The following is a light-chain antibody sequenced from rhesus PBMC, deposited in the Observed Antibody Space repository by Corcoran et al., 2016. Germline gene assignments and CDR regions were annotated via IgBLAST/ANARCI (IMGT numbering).Light chain of an antibody. V-gene: IGKV1-74*01. J-gene: IGKJ2*01. CDR2: KAS. Sequence: DIQMTQSPSSLSASVGDRVTITCRASENVNNYLNWYQQKPGKSPKLLIYKASTLQSGVPSMFSGSGSGTDYTFPISSLQPEDVATYYCQHGYGTPYSFGQGTKVEIK. CDR1: ENVNNY. CDR3: QHGYGTPYS.